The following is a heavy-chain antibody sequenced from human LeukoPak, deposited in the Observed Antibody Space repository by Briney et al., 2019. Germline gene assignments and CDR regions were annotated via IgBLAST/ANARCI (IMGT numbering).Heavy chain of an antibody. V-gene: IGHV1-46*01. CDR1: GYTFTSYY. CDR3: ARAEYSGSYWDAFDI. CDR2: INPSGGST. Sequence: ASVKVSCKASGYTFTSYYMHWVRQAPGQGLEWMGIINPSGGSTSYAQKFQGRVTMTRDMSTSTVYVELSSLRSEDTAVYYCARAEYSGSYWDAFDIWGQGTMVTVSS. D-gene: IGHD1-26*01. J-gene: IGHJ3*02.